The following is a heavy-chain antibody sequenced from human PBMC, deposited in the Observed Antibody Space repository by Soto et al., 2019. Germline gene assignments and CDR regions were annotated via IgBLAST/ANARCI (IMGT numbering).Heavy chain of an antibody. J-gene: IGHJ2*01. V-gene: IGHV3-74*01. CDR2: VNSDGSSA. CDR1: GFTFSSYW. CDR3: AKQAIVVVVAATDWSFDL. D-gene: IGHD2-15*01. Sequence: EVQLVESGGGLVQPGGSLRLSCAASGFTFSSYWMHWVRQAPGKGLVWVSRVNSDGSSASYADSVKGRFTISRDNAKNTLYLQMDGLRAEDTAVYYCAKQAIVVVVAATDWSFDLWGRGTLVTVSS.